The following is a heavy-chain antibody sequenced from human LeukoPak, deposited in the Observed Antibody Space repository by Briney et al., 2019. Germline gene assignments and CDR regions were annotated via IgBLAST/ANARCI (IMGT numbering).Heavy chain of an antibody. CDR2: ISAYNGDT. D-gene: IGHD2-15*01. J-gene: IGHJ6*03. CDR1: GYTFTKEA. CDR3: ARGVEYLYDSGGRRHYYYYMDV. Sequence: GASVKVSCKAVGYTFTKEAISWVRQAPGQGLEWMGWISAYNGDTKYADKFQDRFTMTTDPDRDTAYMELRSLRSDDTADYFCARGVEYLYDSGGRRHYYYYMDVWGKGTTVTISS. V-gene: IGHV1-18*01.